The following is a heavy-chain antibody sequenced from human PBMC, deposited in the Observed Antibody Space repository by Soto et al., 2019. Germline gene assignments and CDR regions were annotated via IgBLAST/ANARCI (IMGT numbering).Heavy chain of an antibody. CDR3: AKLPCQLVPTHYFDY. V-gene: IGHV3-23*01. J-gene: IGHJ4*02. D-gene: IGHD6-6*01. Sequence: EVQLLESGGGLVQPGGSLRLSCAASGFTFSSYAMSWDRQAPGKGLEWVSGISSSGDSTNYADSVKGRFTISRDNSKSTLFLQMYSLRAEYTAVYYCAKLPCQLVPTHYFDYWGQGTLVTVSS. CDR1: GFTFSSYA. CDR2: ISSSGDST.